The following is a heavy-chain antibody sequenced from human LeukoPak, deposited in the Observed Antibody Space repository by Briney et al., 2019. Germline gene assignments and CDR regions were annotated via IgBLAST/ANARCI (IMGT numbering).Heavy chain of an antibody. CDR1: GGSISGNY. D-gene: IGHD2-8*01. CDR3: ARYRQGTSGNDY. Sequence: PSETLSLTCTVSGGSISGNYWSWIRQPPGKGLEWIGYIYYSGSTKYNPSLKSRVNFSVDTSKNQFSLRLTSVTAADTAVYYCARYRQGTSGNDYWGQGTLVTVSS. V-gene: IGHV4-59*01. J-gene: IGHJ4*02. CDR2: IYYSGST.